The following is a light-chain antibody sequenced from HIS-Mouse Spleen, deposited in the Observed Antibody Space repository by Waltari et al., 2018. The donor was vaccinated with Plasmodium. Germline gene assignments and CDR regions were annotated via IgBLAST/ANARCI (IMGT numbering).Light chain of an antibody. Sequence: SYELTQPPPGSVSPGQTARITRSGDACPNKNAYWYQQKSGQAPVLVIYEDSKRPSGIPERFSGSSSGTMATLTISGAQVEDEADYYCYSTDSSGNHRVFGGGTKLTVL. V-gene: IGLV3-10*01. J-gene: IGLJ3*02. CDR3: YSTDSSGNHRV. CDR1: ACPNKN. CDR2: EDS.